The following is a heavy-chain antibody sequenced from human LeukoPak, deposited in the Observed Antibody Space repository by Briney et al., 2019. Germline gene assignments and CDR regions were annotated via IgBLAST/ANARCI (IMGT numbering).Heavy chain of an antibody. CDR3: IYGYTLDF. CDR1: GFTVISNY. J-gene: IGHJ4*02. D-gene: IGHD5-18*01. CDR2: IYSGGST. Sequence: QAGGSLRLSCAASGFTVISNYMNWVRHAPGKGLDWVSVIYSGGSTNYADSVKGRFTISRDDSKNTLYLQTNSLRAEDTVVYYCIYGYTLDFWGQGTLVTVSS. V-gene: IGHV3-53*01.